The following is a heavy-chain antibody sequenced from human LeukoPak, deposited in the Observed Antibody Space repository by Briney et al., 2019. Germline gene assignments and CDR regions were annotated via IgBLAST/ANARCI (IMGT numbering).Heavy chain of an antibody. Sequence: SETLSLTCAVYGGSFSGYYWSWIRQPPGKGLEWIGEINHSGSTYYNPSLKSRVTMSVDTSKNQFSLKLNSVTAADTAVYYCARVGVYCSGKDCYDMRACDIWGQGTMVTVSS. CDR3: ARVGVYCSGKDCYDMRACDI. J-gene: IGHJ3*02. CDR2: INHSGST. V-gene: IGHV4-34*01. D-gene: IGHD2-15*01. CDR1: GGSFSGYY.